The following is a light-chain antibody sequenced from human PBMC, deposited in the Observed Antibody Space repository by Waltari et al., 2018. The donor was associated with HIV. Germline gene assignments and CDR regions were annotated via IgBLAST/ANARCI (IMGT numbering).Light chain of an antibody. CDR1: SSDIGSYSY. Sequence: QSALTQPASVSGSPGQSITISCTGTSSDIGSYSYVSWFQHHPGKAPKLVILEVDIRASGISDRFSGSKSGYTASLTISGLQPEDEADYFCCSYTTRNTFVFGTGTTVTVL. CDR2: EVD. CDR3: CSYTTRNTFV. J-gene: IGLJ1*01. V-gene: IGLV2-14*01.